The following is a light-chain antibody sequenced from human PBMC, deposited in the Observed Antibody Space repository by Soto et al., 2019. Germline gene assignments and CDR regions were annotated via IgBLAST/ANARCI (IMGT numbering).Light chain of an antibody. CDR3: QQYGSSPYT. CDR2: GAS. Sequence: EIVLTQSPGTLSLSPGDRATLSCRASQSVSSSCLAGYQQKPGLAPRLLIFGASSRATGIPDRFSGSGSGTDFTLTISRLEPEDFAVYYCQQYGSSPYTFGQGTKLEIK. V-gene: IGKV3-20*01. CDR1: QSVSSSC. J-gene: IGKJ2*01.